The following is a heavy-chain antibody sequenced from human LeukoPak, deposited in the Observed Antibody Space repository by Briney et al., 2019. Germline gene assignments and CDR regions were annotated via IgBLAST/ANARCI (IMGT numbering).Heavy chain of an antibody. CDR3: ATTVTLDF. CDR2: ITGTGGGGNKT. J-gene: IGHJ4*02. CDR1: GFDFRTYA. Sequence: GGSLRLSCVASGFDFRTYAMSWVRQAPGKGLEWISVITGTGGGGNKTYYAESVKGRFSISRDDSKNTLFLQMHNPRPDDTAVYFCATTVTLDFWGQGTLVLVSS. V-gene: IGHV3-23*01. D-gene: IGHD1-1*01.